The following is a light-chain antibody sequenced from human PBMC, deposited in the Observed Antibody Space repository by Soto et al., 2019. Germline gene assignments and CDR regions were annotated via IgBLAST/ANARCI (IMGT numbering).Light chain of an antibody. CDR3: CSYAGSFIWL. J-gene: IGLJ3*02. CDR1: SSDVGGYNL. CDR2: DVF. V-gene: IGLV2-11*01. Sequence: QSALTQPRSVSGSPGQSVTIPCTGTSSDVGGYNLVSWYQQFPGEAPKLIIYDVFKRPSGVPDRFSGSKSGNTASLTIFGLQGDDEADFYCCSYAGSFIWLFGGGTKLTVL.